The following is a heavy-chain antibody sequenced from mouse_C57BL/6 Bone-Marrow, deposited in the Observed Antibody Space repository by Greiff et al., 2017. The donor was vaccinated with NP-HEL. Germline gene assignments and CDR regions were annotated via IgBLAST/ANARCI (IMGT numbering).Heavy chain of an antibody. CDR3: ARNYLNAMDY. CDR2: IYPGDGDT. CDR1: GYAFSSYW. D-gene: IGHD5-5*01. J-gene: IGHJ4*01. Sequence: QVQLKESGAELVKPGASVKISCKASGYAFSSYWMNWVKQRPGKGLEWIGQIYPGDGDTNYNGKFKGKATLTADKSSSTAYMQLSSLTSEDSAVYFCARNYLNAMDYWGQGTSVTVSS. V-gene: IGHV1-80*01.